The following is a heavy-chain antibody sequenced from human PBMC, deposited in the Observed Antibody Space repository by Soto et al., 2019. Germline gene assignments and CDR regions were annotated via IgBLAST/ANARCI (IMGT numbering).Heavy chain of an antibody. CDR3: ASTYSTSWYWFDP. CDR2: IFSNDEK. D-gene: IGHD6-13*01. J-gene: IGHJ5*02. Sequence: QVTVKESGPVLVKPTETLTLTCTVSGFSLSNAGLGVSWIRQPPGKALEWLAHIFSNDEKSYSTSLKSRLTTSXEXSKHQVVLTMTNMDPVDTATYYCASTYSTSWYWFDPWGQGTLVTVSS. CDR1: GFSLSNAGLG. V-gene: IGHV2-26*04.